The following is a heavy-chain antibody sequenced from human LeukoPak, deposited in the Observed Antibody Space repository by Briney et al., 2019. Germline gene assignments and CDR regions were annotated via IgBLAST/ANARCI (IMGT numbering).Heavy chain of an antibody. J-gene: IGHJ3*01. CDR3: ARGGADPGAIDV. V-gene: IGHV4-59*01. CDR1: GGSISSYY. D-gene: IGHD6-25*01. Sequence: SETLSLTCTVPGGSISSYYWSWIRQPPGKGLEWIGYIYNSGSTNYNPSLKSRVTISVDTSKNQFSLKLSSVTAADTAVYYCARGGADPGAIDVWGEGTVVTASS. CDR2: IYNSGST.